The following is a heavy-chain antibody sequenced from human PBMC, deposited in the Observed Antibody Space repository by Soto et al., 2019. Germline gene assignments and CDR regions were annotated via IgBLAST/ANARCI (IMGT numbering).Heavy chain of an antibody. J-gene: IGHJ5*02. V-gene: IGHV1-69*01. D-gene: IGHD3-10*01. CDR1: GGTFSSYA. Sequence: QVQLVQSGAEVKKPGSSVKVSCKASGGTFSSYAISWVRQAPGQGLERMGGIIPIFGTANYAQKFQGRVTITADESTSTAYMELSSLRSEDTAVYYCARFPFMVRGVNNWFDPWGQGTLVTVSS. CDR2: IIPIFGTA. CDR3: ARFPFMVRGVNNWFDP.